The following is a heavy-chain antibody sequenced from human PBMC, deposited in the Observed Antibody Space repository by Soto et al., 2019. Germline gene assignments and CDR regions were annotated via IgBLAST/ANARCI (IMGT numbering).Heavy chain of an antibody. CDR1: GYTFTGYY. J-gene: IGHJ4*02. CDR2: INPNSGGT. CDR3: ARVGGSGYSTY. Sequence: VSVKVSCKASGYTFTGYYMHWVRQAPGQGLEWMGWINPNSGGTNCAQKFQGWVTMTRDTSISTAYMELSRLRSDDTAVDYCARVGGSGYSTYWGQGTLVTVAS. D-gene: IGHD1-26*01. V-gene: IGHV1-2*04.